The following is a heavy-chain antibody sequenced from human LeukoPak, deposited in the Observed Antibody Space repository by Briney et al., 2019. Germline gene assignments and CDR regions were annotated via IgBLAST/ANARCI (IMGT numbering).Heavy chain of an antibody. V-gene: IGHV3-15*01. CDR2: IQSKTDGGTT. CDR3: TTGGGYSSGWYPGY. J-gene: IGHJ4*02. D-gene: IGHD6-19*01. Sequence: GGSLRLSCAASGFTFSNAWMNWVRQAPRKGLEWVGRIQSKTDGGTTDYAAPVKGRFTISRDDSKNTLYLQMNSLKTEDTAVYYCTTGGGYSSGWYPGYWGQGTLVTVSS. CDR1: GFTFSNAW.